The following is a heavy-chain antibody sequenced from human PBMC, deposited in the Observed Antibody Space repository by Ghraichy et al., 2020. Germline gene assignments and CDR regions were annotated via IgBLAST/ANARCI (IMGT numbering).Heavy chain of an antibody. D-gene: IGHD3-3*01. J-gene: IGHJ6*02. CDR3: ARVPTMFGVAPWGMDI. V-gene: IGHV4-59*01. CDR2: IYYSGTT. Sequence: QTLSLTCTVSGASISGFYWSWIRQPPGRGLEWIGHIYYSGTTNYSPSLKSRLTLSVDRSQNLVSLRLSSMTSADTAVYYCARVPTMFGVAPWGMDIWGQGTTGTVS. CDR1: GASISGFY.